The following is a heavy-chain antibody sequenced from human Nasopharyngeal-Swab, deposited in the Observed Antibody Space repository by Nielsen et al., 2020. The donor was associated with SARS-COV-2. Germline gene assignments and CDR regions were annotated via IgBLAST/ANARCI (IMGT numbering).Heavy chain of an antibody. CDR1: GGSISSGSYY. CDR2: IYTSGST. Sequence: SETLSLTCTVSGGSISSGSYYWSWIRQPAGKGLEWIGRIYTSGSTNYNPSLKSRVTIPVDTSKNQFSLKLSSVTAADTAVYYCARTRMKTYCGGDCYSTDFDLWGRGTLVTVSS. J-gene: IGHJ2*01. CDR3: ARTRMKTYCGGDCYSTDFDL. D-gene: IGHD2-21*01. V-gene: IGHV4-61*02.